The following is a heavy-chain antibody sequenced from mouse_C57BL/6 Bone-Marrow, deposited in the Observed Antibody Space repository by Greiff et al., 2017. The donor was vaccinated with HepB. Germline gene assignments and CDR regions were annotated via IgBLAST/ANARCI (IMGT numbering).Heavy chain of an antibody. CDR2: INPNNGGT. J-gene: IGHJ2*01. V-gene: IGHV1-26*01. Sequence: EVQLQQSGPELVKPGASVKISCKASGYTFTDYYMNWVKQSHGKSLEWIGDINPNNGGTSYNQKFKGKATLTVDKSSSTAYMELRSLTSEDSAVYYCAGDPLNWHYYFDYWGQGTTLTVSS. D-gene: IGHD1-3*01. CDR1: GYTFTDYY. CDR3: AGDPLNWHYYFDY.